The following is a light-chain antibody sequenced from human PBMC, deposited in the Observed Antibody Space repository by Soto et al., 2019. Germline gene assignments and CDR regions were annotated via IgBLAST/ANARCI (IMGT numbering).Light chain of an antibody. V-gene: IGKV1-39*01. CDR3: QQSYNKPRT. Sequence: DIQMTQSPSSLSASVGDRVTITCRASQSISSFLNWYQQKPGKAPKLLIYAASSFQSGVPSRFSGSGSGTDFTLTISSLQPEDVATYYCQQSYNKPRTFGQGTKVDIK. CDR2: AAS. CDR1: QSISSF. J-gene: IGKJ1*01.